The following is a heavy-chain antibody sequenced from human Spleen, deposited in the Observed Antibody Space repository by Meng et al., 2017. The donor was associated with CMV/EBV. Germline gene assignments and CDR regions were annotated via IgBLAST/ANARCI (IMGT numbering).Heavy chain of an antibody. D-gene: IGHD3-22*01. Sequence: GESLKISCAASGFTFSSYTINWVRQAPGKGLEWVSSISTTGTFIYYADSMKGRVTISRDNAKNSLYLQMISLRAEDTAVYFCASVSGGYYYDSSGYYEGWAQGTPVTVSS. CDR1: GFTFSSYT. CDR2: ISTTGTFI. V-gene: IGHV3-21*01. J-gene: IGHJ4*02. CDR3: ASVSGGYYYDSSGYYEG.